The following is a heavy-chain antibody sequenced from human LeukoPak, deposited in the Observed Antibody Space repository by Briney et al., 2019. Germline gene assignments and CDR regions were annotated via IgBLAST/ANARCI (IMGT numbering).Heavy chain of an antibody. V-gene: IGHV4-59*08. D-gene: IGHD2-21*02. CDR3: ARHHCGGGDCYPTYYFDY. CDR2: ICYSGTT. CDR1: GGSVGSSY. J-gene: IGHJ4*02. Sequence: SETLSLTCSVSGGSVGSSYWSWIRQPPGKGMEWIGYICYSGTTNYNPSLKSRVTISVDTSKNQFSLKLNSVTAADTAVYYCARHHCGGGDCYPTYYFDYWGQGTLVTVSS.